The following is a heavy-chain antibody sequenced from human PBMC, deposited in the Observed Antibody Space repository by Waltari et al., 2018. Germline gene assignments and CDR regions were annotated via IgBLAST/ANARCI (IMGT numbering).Heavy chain of an antibody. D-gene: IGHD2-15*01. CDR3: ARDLYCSGGSCYEDSWYFDL. CDR1: GFTVSSNY. CDR2: IYSGGST. Sequence: EVQLVESGGGLIQPGGSLRLSCAASGFTVSSNYMSWVRQGPGKGLEWVSVIYSGGSTYYADSVKGRFTISRDNSKNTLYLQMNSLRAEDTAVYYCARDLYCSGGSCYEDSWYFDLWGRGTLVTVSS. V-gene: IGHV3-53*01. J-gene: IGHJ2*01.